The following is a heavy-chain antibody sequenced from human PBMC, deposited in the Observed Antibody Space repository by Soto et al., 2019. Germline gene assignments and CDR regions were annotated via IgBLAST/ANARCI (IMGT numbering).Heavy chain of an antibody. CDR3: ARHSYGSGSYHSSYYYYGMDV. CDR1: GYSFTSYW. Sequence: GESLKISCKGSGYSFTSYWIGWVRQMPGKGLEWMGIIYPGDSDTRYSPSFQGQVTISADKSISTAYLQWSSLKASDTAMYYCARHSYGSGSYHSSYYYYGMDVWGQGTTVTVSS. CDR2: IYPGDSDT. V-gene: IGHV5-51*01. D-gene: IGHD3-10*01. J-gene: IGHJ6*02.